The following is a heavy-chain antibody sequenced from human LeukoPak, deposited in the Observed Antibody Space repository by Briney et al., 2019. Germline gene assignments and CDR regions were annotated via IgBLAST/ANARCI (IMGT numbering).Heavy chain of an antibody. CDR1: GFTFTNHA. D-gene: IGHD3-10*01. Sequence: ASVKVSCKASGFTFTNHALQWVRQAPGQRLEWMGWINAGNGDTKYSQKFQDRVTITRDTSASTAYMELSSLRSEDTAVYYCARVGVITCDYWGQGTLVTVSS. CDR2: INAGNGDT. CDR3: ARVGVITCDY. V-gene: IGHV1-3*01. J-gene: IGHJ4*02.